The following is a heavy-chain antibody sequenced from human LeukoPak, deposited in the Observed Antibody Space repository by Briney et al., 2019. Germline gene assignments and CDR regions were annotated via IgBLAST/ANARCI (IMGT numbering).Heavy chain of an antibody. CDR3: ARKVTKEWLDVFDAFDI. CDR1: GFTFSSYW. V-gene: IGHV3-74*01. CDR2: INSDGSST. Sequence: GGSLRLSCAASGFTFSSYWMHWVRQAPGKGLVGVSRINSDGSSTSYADSVKGRFTISRDNAKNTLYLQMNSLRAEDTAVYYCARKVTKEWLDVFDAFDIWGQGTMVTVSS. J-gene: IGHJ3*02. D-gene: IGHD6-19*01.